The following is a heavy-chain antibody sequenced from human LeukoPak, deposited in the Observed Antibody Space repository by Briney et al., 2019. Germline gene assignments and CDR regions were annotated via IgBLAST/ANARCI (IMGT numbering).Heavy chain of an antibody. J-gene: IGHJ4*02. CDR1: GGSIRSTSHY. CDR2: LYASGST. CDR3: ARDRGHYDSSGYLFDY. V-gene: IGHV4-61*02. Sequence: SETLSLTCTVSGGSIRSTSHYWSWIRQPAGKGLEWIGRLYASGSTNYNPSLKSRVTMSIDTTKNQFSLKLSSVTAADTAVYDCARDRGHYDSSGYLFDYWGQGTLVTVSS. D-gene: IGHD3-22*01.